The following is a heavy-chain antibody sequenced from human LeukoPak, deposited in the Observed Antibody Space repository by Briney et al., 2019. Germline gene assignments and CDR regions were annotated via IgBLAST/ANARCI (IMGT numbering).Heavy chain of an antibody. J-gene: IGHJ4*02. D-gene: IGHD6-6*01. CDR2: INHSGST. CDR1: GGSFSGYY. V-gene: IGHV4-34*01. Sequence: SETLSLTCAVYGGSFSGYYWSWIRQPPGKGLEWIGEINHSGSTNYNPSLKSRVTISVDTSKNQFSLKLSSVTAADTAVYYCARGRNGFLGRIAARPTDYWGQGTLVTVSS. CDR3: ARGRNGFLGRIAARPTDY.